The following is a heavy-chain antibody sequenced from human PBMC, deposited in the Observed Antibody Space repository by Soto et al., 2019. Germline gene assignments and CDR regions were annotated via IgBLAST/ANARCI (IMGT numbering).Heavy chain of an antibody. CDR2: INHSGST. Sequence: QVQLPQWGAGLLKPSETLSLTCAVYGGSFSAYYWSWIRQPPGKGLEWIGEINHSGSTNYNPSLKGPVTISVDTAKTPFALKPGSVTAADAAEYSCARGRRKMSCSWGDYFDYWGQGTLVAVSS. CDR3: ARGRRKMSCSWGDYFDY. J-gene: IGHJ4*02. D-gene: IGHD6-13*01. CDR1: GGSFSAYY. V-gene: IGHV4-34*01.